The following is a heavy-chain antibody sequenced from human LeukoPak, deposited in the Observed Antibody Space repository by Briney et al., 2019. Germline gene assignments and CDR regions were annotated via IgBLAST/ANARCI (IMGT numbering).Heavy chain of an antibody. D-gene: IGHD7-27*01. CDR3: ARDHRWGFDY. J-gene: IGHJ4*02. V-gene: IGHV3-48*01. CDR2: IRSSSSTI. Sequence: GGSLRLSCAVSGFTFSTYSVNWVRQAPGKGLEWVPYIRSSSSTIWYADSVKGRFTISSDNAKSSLYLEMNSLRAEDTAVYFCARDHRWGFDYWGQGTLVTVSS. CDR1: GFTFSTYS.